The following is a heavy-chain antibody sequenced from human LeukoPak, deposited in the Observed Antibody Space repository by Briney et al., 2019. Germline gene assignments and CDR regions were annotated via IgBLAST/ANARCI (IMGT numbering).Heavy chain of an antibody. V-gene: IGHV4-4*02. D-gene: IGHD4-17*01. CDR3: ARDHDYGDPRGDV. J-gene: IGHJ6*02. CDR1: GFTFSSYG. CDR2: IYHSGST. Sequence: PGRSLRLSCAASGFTFSSYGMHWVRQPPGKGLEWIGEIYHSGSTNYNPSLKSRVTISVDKSKNQFSLKLSSVTAADTAVYYCARDHDYGDPRGDVWGQGTTVTVSS.